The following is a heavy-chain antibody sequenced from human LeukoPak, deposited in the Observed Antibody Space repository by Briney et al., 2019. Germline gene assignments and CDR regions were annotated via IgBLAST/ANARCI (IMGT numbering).Heavy chain of an antibody. CDR2: VRLDGKT. V-gene: IGHV4-4*02. CDR1: GGSVTSTNW. J-gene: IGHJ4*02. D-gene: IGHD3-3*01. CDR3: AREGGFFRPLDY. Sequence: PSGTLSLTCGLSGGSVTSTNWWTWVRQPPGKGLEWIGEVRLDGKTNYNPSLESRLTISVDLSENHISLRLTSVTAADTAVYYCAREGGFFRPLDYSGQGTLVTVSS.